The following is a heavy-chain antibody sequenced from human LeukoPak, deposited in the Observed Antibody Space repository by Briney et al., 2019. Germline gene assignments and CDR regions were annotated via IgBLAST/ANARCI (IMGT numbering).Heavy chain of an antibody. V-gene: IGHV1-69*13. CDR2: IVPIFGTA. CDR1: GGTFSSYA. D-gene: IGHD3-10*01. J-gene: IGHJ3*02. CDR3: ARGLTDYFDAFDI. Sequence: GASVKLSCKASGGTFSSYAISWVRQAPGQGLEWMGGIVPIFGTANYAQKFQGRVTMTADESTSTAYMELSSLRSEDTAVYYCARGLTDYFDAFDIWGQGTMVTVSS.